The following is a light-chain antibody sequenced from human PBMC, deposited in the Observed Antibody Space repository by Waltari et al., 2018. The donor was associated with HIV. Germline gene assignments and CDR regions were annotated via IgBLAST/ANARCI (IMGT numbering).Light chain of an antibody. J-gene: IGLJ1*01. CDR2: EVT. V-gene: IGLV2-23*02. Sequence: QSALPQPASVSGSPGQSITISCTGTSSNVGSDDLVSWYQQHPGEAPKLIIYEVTKRPSGVANRFSGSKSCNTASLRIAGLQAEDEADYYCCSCPRSGIRYVFGTGTKVTV. CDR1: SSNVGSDDL. CDR3: CSCPRSGIRYV.